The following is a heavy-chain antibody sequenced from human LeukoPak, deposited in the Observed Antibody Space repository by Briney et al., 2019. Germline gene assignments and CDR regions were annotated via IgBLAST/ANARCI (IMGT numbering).Heavy chain of an antibody. V-gene: IGHV3-11*03. CDR1: GFTFSDNY. CDR3: ARHDAYGGNSEGTDRLDAFDI. Sequence: GGSLRLSCAASGFTFSDNYMSWIRQAPGKGLEWVSYICGSSSYTNYVDSVKGRFTISRDNAKNSLYLQMNSLRAEDTAVYYCARHDAYGGNSEGTDRLDAFDIWGQGTMVTVSS. J-gene: IGHJ3*02. D-gene: IGHD4-23*01. CDR2: ICGSSSYT.